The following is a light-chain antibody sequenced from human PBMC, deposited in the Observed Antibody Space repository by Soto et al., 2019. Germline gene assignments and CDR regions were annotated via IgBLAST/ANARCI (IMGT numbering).Light chain of an antibody. CDR3: RSYAGSDTYVV. V-gene: IGLV2-8*01. CDR1: TSDIGSYNY. J-gene: IGLJ2*01. Sequence: QSALTQPPSASGSPGQSVTISCTGTTSDIGSYNYVSWYQQHPGKAPKFMIYEVSKRPSGVPDRFSGSKSGNTASLTVSGLQAEDEADYYCRSYAGSDTYVVFGGGTKLTVL. CDR2: EVS.